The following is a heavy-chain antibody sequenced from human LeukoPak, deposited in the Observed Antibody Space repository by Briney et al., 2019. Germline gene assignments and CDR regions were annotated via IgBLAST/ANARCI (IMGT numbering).Heavy chain of an antibody. CDR1: GFTFSSFP. V-gene: IGHV3-23*01. Sequence: SGGSLRLSYTTSGFTFSSFPMSCVRQAPGKGLEWVAAIRGRFTISRDNSRNTFYLQMNSLRVEDTAVYYCAKILTAVTSFYFGMDVWGQGTTVTVSS. CDR3: AKILTAVTSFYFGMDV. CDR2: IR. D-gene: IGHD4-17*01. J-gene: IGHJ6*02.